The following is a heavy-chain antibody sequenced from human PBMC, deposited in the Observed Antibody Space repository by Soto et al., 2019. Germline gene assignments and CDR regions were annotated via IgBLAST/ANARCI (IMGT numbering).Heavy chain of an antibody. CDR2: INAGNGNT. Sequence: ASVKVSCKASGYTFTSYAMHWVRQAPGQRLEWMGWINAGNGNTKYSQKFQGRVTITRDTSASTAYMELSSLRSEDTAVYYCARDRRYCSGGSCYDLLVYWGQGTLVTVSS. CDR1: GYTFTSYA. V-gene: IGHV1-3*01. J-gene: IGHJ4*02. CDR3: ARDRRYCSGGSCYDLLVY. D-gene: IGHD2-15*01.